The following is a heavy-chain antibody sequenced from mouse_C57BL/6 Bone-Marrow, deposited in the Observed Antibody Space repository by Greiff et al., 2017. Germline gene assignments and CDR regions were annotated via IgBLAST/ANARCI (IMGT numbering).Heavy chain of an antibody. Sequence: QVQLQQPGAELVTPGASVKMSCKASGYTFTSYWITWVKQRPGQGLEWIGDIYPGSGSTNYNEKFKSKATLTVDTSSSTAYMQLSSLTSEDSAVYYCAREDGYFPYWYFDVWGTGTTVTVSS. D-gene: IGHD2-3*01. CDR3: AREDGYFPYWYFDV. V-gene: IGHV1-55*01. J-gene: IGHJ1*03. CDR1: GYTFTSYW. CDR2: IYPGSGST.